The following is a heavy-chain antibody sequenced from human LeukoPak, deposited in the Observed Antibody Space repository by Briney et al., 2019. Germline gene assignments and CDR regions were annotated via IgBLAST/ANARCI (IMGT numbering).Heavy chain of an antibody. D-gene: IGHD6-13*01. CDR1: GFTFSSYS. J-gene: IGHJ4*02. CDR2: ISSSTSYI. Sequence: GGSLRLSCAASGFTFSSYSMNWVRQAPGKGLEWVSSISSSTSYIYYADSVKGRLTISRDNAKNSLYLQMNSLSAEDTAVYYCARDLSAGSFDWWGQGTLVTVSS. CDR3: ARDLSAGSFDW. V-gene: IGHV3-21*01.